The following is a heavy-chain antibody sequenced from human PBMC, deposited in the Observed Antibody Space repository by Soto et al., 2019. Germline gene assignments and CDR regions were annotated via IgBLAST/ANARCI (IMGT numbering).Heavy chain of an antibody. CDR2: IYYSGST. J-gene: IGHJ6*02. Sequence: QVQLQESGPGLVKPSETLSLTCTVSGGSISSYYWSWIRQPPGKGLEWIGYIYYSGSTNYNPALRSRGTRAVDTSNIQFSLKLSSVTAADTAVDYCAREGYYEFWRPLYCSYGMDVWGQGTTVTVSS. CDR1: GGSISSYY. D-gene: IGHD3-3*01. V-gene: IGHV4-59*01. CDR3: AREGYYEFWRPLYCSYGMDV.